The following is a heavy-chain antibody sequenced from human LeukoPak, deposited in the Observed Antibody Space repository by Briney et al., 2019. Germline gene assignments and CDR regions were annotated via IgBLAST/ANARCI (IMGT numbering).Heavy chain of an antibody. D-gene: IGHD6-19*01. CDR3: ARGFEGSGWSGMVDY. CDR2: IWYDGSNK. J-gene: IGHJ4*02. CDR1: GFSFGDFY. V-gene: IGHV3-33*08. Sequence: PGGSLRLSCAASGFSFGDFYMTWVRQAPGKGLEWVAVIWYDGSNKYYADSVKGRFTISRDNSKNTLYLQMNSLRAEDTAVYYCARGFEGSGWSGMVDYWGQGTLVTVSS.